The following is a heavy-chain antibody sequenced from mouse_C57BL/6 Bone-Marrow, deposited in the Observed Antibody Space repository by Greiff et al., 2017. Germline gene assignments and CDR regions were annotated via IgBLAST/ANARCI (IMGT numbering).Heavy chain of an antibody. D-gene: IGHD2-4*01. V-gene: IGHV5-2*01. J-gene: IGHJ4*01. Sequence: EVQLQESGGGLVQPGESLKLSCESNEYEFPSHDMSWVRKTPEKRLELVAAINSDGGSTYYPDTMERRVIIARDNTKKTLYLQMSSRRSEDTALYYCARQMGLRRRGYAMDYWGQGTSVTVSS. CDR2: INSDGGST. CDR1: EYEFPSHD. CDR3: ARQMGLRRRGYAMDY.